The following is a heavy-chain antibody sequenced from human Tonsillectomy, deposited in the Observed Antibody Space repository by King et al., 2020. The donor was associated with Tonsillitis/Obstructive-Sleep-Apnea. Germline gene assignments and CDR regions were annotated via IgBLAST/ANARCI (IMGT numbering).Heavy chain of an antibody. CDR3: AMTDYYDILTGYYKDHYYYYYMDV. D-gene: IGHD3-9*01. CDR2: IIPIFGTA. J-gene: IGHJ6*03. V-gene: IGHV1-69*12. CDR1: GGTFSSYA. Sequence: VQLVQSGAEVKKPGSSVKVSCKASGGTFSSYAISWVRQAPGQGLEWMGGIIPIFGTANYAQKFQGRVTITADESTSTAYMELSSLRSEDTAVYYCAMTDYYDILTGYYKDHYYYYYMDVWGKGTTVTVSS.